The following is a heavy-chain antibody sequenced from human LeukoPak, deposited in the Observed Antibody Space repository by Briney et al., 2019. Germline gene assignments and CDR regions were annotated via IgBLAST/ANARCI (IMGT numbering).Heavy chain of an antibody. CDR3: SGGVMSYFDY. V-gene: IGHV3-30-3*01. D-gene: IGHD3-16*01. J-gene: IGHJ4*02. CDR1: GFTFSSYA. Sequence: GGSLRLSCAASGFTFSSYAMHWVRQAPGKGLEWVAVISYDGSNKYYADSVKGRFTISRDNSKNTLYLQMNSLRAEDTAVYYCSGGVMSYFDYWGQGTLVTVSS. CDR2: ISYDGSNK.